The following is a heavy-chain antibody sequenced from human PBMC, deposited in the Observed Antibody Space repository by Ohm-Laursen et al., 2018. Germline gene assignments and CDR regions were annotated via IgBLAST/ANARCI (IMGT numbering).Heavy chain of an antibody. V-gene: IGHV4-38-2*02. CDR2: IYHSGST. J-gene: IGHJ5*02. CDR1: GGSISSGYF. CDR3: ARGLWWLDP. Sequence: GTLSLTCTVSGGSISSGYFWGWIRQPPGKGLEWIGTIYHSGSTYYNPSLKSRVTISVDTSKNQFSLKLSSVTAADTALYYCARGLWWLDPWGQGTLVTVSS.